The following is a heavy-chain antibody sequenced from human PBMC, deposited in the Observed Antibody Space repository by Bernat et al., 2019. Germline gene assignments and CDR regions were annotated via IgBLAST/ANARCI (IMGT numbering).Heavy chain of an antibody. Sequence: QVQLVESGGNVVQPGRSLRLSCAASGFTFSSYAMHWVRQAPGKGLEWVAVISYDGSNKYYADSVKGRFTISRDNSKNTLYLQMNSLRAEDTAVYYCARGGGNYGSEMYYYMDVWGKGTTVTVSS. V-gene: IGHV3-30*07. CDR2: ISYDGSNK. J-gene: IGHJ6*03. D-gene: IGHD3-10*01. CDR1: GFTFSSYA. CDR3: ARGGGNYGSEMYYYMDV.